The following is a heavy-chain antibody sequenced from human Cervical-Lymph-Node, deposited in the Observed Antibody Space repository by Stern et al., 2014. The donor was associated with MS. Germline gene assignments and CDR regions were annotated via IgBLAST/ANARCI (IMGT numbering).Heavy chain of an antibody. J-gene: IGHJ4*02. D-gene: IGHD1-7*01. CDR3: ATGGTWNSYYFDQ. Sequence: EVQLEESGGGLIQPGGSLRISCAASGFNVSSHYMSWVRQAPGKGLEWVSIIYSDESTYYADSVKGRFTISRDNSKHTLFLQMNSLRAEDTAVYYCATGGTWNSYYFDQWGQGTLVTVSS. CDR2: IYSDEST. CDR1: GFNVSSHY. V-gene: IGHV3-53*01.